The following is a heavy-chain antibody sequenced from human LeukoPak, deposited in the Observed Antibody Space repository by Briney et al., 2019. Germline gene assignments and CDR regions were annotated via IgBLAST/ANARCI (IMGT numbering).Heavy chain of an antibody. CDR3: ARAWESIAGYYFDY. V-gene: IGHV1-46*01. J-gene: IGHJ4*02. CDR1: GYTFSSYH. CDR2: INPSFNPGVDVT. D-gene: IGHD1-26*01. Sequence: ASVKVTCKASGYTFSSYHIHWVRQAPGQGLEWMGKINPSFNPGVDVTSYAQKFQGRVTMTRDTSTNTVYMELSSLRSEDTAVYYCARAWESIAGYYFDYWGQGTLVTVSS.